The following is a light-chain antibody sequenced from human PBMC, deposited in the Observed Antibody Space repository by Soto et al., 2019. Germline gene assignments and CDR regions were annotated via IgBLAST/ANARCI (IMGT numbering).Light chain of an antibody. V-gene: IGLV2-14*01. CDR1: SSDVGGYNY. J-gene: IGLJ3*02. CDR3: FSYTTSSTLV. CDR2: EVS. Sequence: QSALTQPASVSGSPGQSITISCTGTSSDVGGYNYVSWYQQHPAKAPKLMIFEVSNRPSGVSHRFSGSKSGNTASLTISGLQAEDEADYYCFSYTTSSTLVFGGGTKLTVL.